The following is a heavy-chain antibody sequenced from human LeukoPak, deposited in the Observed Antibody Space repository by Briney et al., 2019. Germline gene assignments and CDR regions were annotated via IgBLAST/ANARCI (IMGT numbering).Heavy chain of an antibody. CDR2: IRYDGSNK. D-gene: IGHD3-22*01. J-gene: IGHJ4*02. CDR3: AKGYDSSGYYLDQ. CDR1: GFTFSSYG. Sequence: SGGSLRLSCAASGFTFSSYGMHWVRQAPGKGLEWVAFIRYDGSNKYYADSVKGRFTISRDNSKNTLYLQMNSLRPEDTAVYYCAKGYDSSGYYLDQWGQGTLVTVSP. V-gene: IGHV3-30*02.